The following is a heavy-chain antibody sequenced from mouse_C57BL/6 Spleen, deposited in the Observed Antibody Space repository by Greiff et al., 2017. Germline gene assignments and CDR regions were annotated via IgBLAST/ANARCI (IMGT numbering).Heavy chain of an antibody. Sequence: QVQLQQSGAELVRPGTSVKVSCKASGYAFTNYLIEWVKQRPGQGLEWIGVINPGSGGTHYNEKFKGKATLTADKSSSTAYMQLSSLTSEDSAVYFCARDYYGSSFAYWGQGTLVTVSA. CDR1: GYAFTNYL. V-gene: IGHV1-54*01. J-gene: IGHJ3*01. CDR2: INPGSGGT. CDR3: ARDYYGSSFAY. D-gene: IGHD1-1*01.